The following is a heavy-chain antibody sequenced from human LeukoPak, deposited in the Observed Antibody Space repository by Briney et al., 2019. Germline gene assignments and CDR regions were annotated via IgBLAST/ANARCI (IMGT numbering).Heavy chain of an antibody. CDR2: ISGSGGST. CDR1: GFTFSSYA. Sequence: PGGSLRLSCAASGFTFSSYAMSWVRQAPGEGLEWVSAISGSGGSTYYADSVKGRFTISRDNSKNTLYLQMNSLRAEDTAVYYCARNSGYGYYFDYWGQGTLVTVSS. D-gene: IGHD5-12*01. J-gene: IGHJ4*02. V-gene: IGHV3-23*01. CDR3: ARNSGYGYYFDY.